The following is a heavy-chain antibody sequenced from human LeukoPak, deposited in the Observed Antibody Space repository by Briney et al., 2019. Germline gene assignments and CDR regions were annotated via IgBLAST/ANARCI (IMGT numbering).Heavy chain of an antibody. Sequence: SQTLSLTCAISGDSVSKNSVAWNWIRQSPSRGLEWLGRTYYRSKWYNDYAVSVKSRITINPDISKNQFSLHLKSVTPEDTAVYYCARDWGDGAGYDYWGQGTLVTVSS. CDR2: TYYRSKWYN. CDR1: GDSVSKNSVA. CDR3: ARDWGDGAGYDY. J-gene: IGHJ4*02. D-gene: IGHD3-16*01. V-gene: IGHV6-1*01.